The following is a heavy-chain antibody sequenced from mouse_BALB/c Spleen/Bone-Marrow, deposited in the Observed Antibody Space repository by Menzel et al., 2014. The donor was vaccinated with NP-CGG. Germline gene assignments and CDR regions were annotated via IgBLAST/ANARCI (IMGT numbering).Heavy chain of an antibody. CDR3: SGSDY. D-gene: IGHD1-1*01. V-gene: IGHV6-6*02. CDR1: GFTFSNYW. Sequence: EVQLQQSGGGLVQPGGSMKLSCVASGFTFSNYWMNWVRQSPEKGLEWVAEIRLKSNNYATHYAESVKGRFTISRDDSKSSVYLQMNNLRAEDTGIYYCSGSDYWGQGTTLTVSS. CDR2: IRLKSNNYAT. J-gene: IGHJ2*01.